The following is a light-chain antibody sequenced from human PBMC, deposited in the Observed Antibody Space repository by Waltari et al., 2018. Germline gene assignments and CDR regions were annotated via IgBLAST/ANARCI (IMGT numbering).Light chain of an antibody. CDR1: SGDIGSYNY. CDR2: DVR. Sequence: QSALPQPASVSGSPGQSITISCTGTSGDIGSYNYVPWYQQYPGKAPKLMISDVRKRPSGVSNRFSGSKSGNTASLTISGLQAEDEADYYCSSYTTSSTWVFGGGTKLTVL. CDR3: SSYTTSSTWV. V-gene: IGLV2-14*01. J-gene: IGLJ3*02.